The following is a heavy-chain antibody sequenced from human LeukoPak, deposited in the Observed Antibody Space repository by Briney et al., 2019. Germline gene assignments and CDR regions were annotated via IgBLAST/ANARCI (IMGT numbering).Heavy chain of an antibody. V-gene: IGHV1-69*13. CDR1: GGTFGSYG. CDR3: ARDTQNSGGGFDP. Sequence: ASVKVSCKAYGGTFGSYGISWVRQVPGQGLEWMGGIVPIFGPAKYAQKFQGRLTITADESTSTAYMELSSLRSEDTAVYYCARDTQNSGGGFDPWGQGTLVTVSS. J-gene: IGHJ5*02. D-gene: IGHD3-16*01. CDR2: IVPIFGPA.